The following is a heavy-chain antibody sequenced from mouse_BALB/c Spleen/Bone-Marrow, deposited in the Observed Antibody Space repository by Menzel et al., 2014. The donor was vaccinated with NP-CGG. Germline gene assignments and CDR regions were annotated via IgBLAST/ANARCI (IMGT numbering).Heavy chain of an antibody. CDR2: ISNGGGST. V-gene: IGHV5-12-2*01. J-gene: IGHJ3*01. Sequence: EVKLMESGGNLVQPGGSLKLSCAASGFTSSSYTMSWVRQTPEKRLEWVAYISNGGGSTYYPDTVKGRFTISRDNATNTLYLQMSSLKSEDTAMYYCARQSYEGFAYWGQGTLVTVSA. CDR3: ARQSYEGFAY. D-gene: IGHD2-3*01. CDR1: GFTSSSYT.